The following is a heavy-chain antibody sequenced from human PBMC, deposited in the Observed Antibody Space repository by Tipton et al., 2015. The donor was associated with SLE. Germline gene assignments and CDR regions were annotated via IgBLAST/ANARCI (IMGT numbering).Heavy chain of an antibody. D-gene: IGHD3-16*02. CDR2: IYYSGNT. CDR3: ARWGSFYYYMDV. Sequence: TLSLTCTVSGGSISSSDYYWTWIRQHPGKGLEWTGYIYYSGNTYYNPSLKSRITISVGTSTNQFSLKLNSVTAADTAVYYCARWGSFYYYMDVWGKGTTVTVSS. J-gene: IGHJ6*03. V-gene: IGHV4-31*03. CDR1: GGSISSSDYY.